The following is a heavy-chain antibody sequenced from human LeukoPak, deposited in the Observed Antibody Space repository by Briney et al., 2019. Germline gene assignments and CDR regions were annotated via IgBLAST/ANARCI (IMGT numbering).Heavy chain of an antibody. V-gene: IGHV1-2*02. Sequence: GASVKVSCKASGYTFTSYGISWVRQAPGQGLEWMGWINPKSGGTNYAQKFQGGVTMTRDTSISTTYMELSRLRSDDTAVYYCARDLGISGWYAPPLGYFDYWGQGTLVTVSS. CDR3: ARDLGISGWYAPPLGYFDY. D-gene: IGHD6-19*01. CDR2: INPKSGGT. CDR1: GYTFTSYG. J-gene: IGHJ4*02.